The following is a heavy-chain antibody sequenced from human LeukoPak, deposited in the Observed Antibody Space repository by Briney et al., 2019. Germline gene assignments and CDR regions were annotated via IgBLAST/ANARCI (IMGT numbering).Heavy chain of an antibody. CDR3: ARVAPHRRLAVSGLVYFDY. V-gene: IGHV1-18*01. CDR2: ISGYNGNT. Sequence: APVKVSCKASGYTFTNYGISWVRQAPGQGLEWMGWISGYNGNTNYAQKLQGRVTMTTDTSTNTAYMELRSLRSDDTAVYYCARVAPHRRLAVSGLVYFDYWGQGTLVTVSS. J-gene: IGHJ4*02. D-gene: IGHD3-10*01. CDR1: GYTFTNYG.